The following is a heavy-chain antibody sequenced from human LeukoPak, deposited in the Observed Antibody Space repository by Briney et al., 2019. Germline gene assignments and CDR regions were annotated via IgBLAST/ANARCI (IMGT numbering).Heavy chain of an antibody. CDR3: ARVGGITIFGVVMKAFDI. CDR2: IYHSGST. J-gene: IGHJ3*02. V-gene: IGHV4-30-2*01. D-gene: IGHD3-3*01. CDR1: GGSISSGGYY. Sequence: SETLSLTCTVSGGSISSGGYYWSWLRQPPGKGLEWIGYIYHSGSTYYNPSLKSRVTISVDRSKNQFSLKLSSVTAADTAVYYCARVGGITIFGVVMKAFDIWGQGTMVTVSS.